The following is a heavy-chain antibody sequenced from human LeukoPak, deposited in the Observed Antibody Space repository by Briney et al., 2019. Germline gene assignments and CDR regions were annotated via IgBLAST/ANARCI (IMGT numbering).Heavy chain of an antibody. CDR1: GGSISSSNW. D-gene: IGHD1/OR15-1a*01. J-gene: IGHJ5*02. CDR2: IYHSGST. Sequence: PSETLSLTCAVSGGSISSSNWWSWVRQPPGKGLEWIGEIYHSGSTNYNPSLKSRVTMSVDTSKNQFSLRLSSVSATDTAVYYCARDLGLRWNNRRDYFDPWGQGTLVTVSS. V-gene: IGHV4-4*02. CDR3: ARDLGLRWNNRRDYFDP.